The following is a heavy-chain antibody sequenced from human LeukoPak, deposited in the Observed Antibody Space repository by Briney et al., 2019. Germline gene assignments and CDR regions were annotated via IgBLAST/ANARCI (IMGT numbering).Heavy chain of an antibody. Sequence: GGSLRLSCAASGFTFSSYSMNWVRQAPGKGLEWVSYISSSSSYIYYVDSVKGRFTISRDNAKNSLYLQMNSLRAEDTAVYYCARYPGYCSSTSCYVWGQGTLVTVSS. D-gene: IGHD2-2*01. J-gene: IGHJ4*02. V-gene: IGHV3-21*01. CDR2: ISSSSSYI. CDR3: ARYPGYCSSTSCYV. CDR1: GFTFSSYS.